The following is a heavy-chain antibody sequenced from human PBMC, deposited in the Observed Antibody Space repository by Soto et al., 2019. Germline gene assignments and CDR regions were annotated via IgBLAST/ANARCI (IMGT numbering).Heavy chain of an antibody. D-gene: IGHD4-17*01. Sequence: EVKLVESGGGLVHPGGSLRLSCAASGFTFSRYWMTWVRQAPGKGLEWVANIKQDGSEKYYVDSVKGRFIISRDNTKNSLFLQRNSLRVEYTSIYYCASPPTGRDFGDDNWFDPWGQGTLVTVSS. CDR3: ASPPTGRDFGDDNWFDP. J-gene: IGHJ5*02. CDR2: IKQDGSEK. CDR1: GFTFSRYW. V-gene: IGHV3-7*01.